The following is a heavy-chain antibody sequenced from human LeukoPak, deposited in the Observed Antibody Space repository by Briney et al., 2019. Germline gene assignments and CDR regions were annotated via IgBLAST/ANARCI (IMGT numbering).Heavy chain of an antibody. J-gene: IGHJ4*02. D-gene: IGHD2-8*02. CDR3: ARRPYCTGGVCYNRYYFDY. Sequence: ASVKVSCKASGYTFTSYDINWVRQATGQGPEWMGWMNPNSGNTGYAQKFQGRVTMTRNTSISTAYMELSSLRSEDTAVYYCARRPYCTGGVCYNRYYFDYWGQGTLVTVSS. CDR1: GYTFTSYD. V-gene: IGHV1-8*01. CDR2: MNPNSGNT.